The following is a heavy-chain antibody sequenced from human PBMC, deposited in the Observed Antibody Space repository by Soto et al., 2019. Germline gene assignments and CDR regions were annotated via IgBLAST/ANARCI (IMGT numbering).Heavy chain of an antibody. CDR1: GYDYVTYA. CDR2: ISTLNGNT. D-gene: IGHD5-18*01. CDR3: ASRVQVWLPDYYGMDV. V-gene: IGHV1-18*01. J-gene: IGHJ6*02. Sequence: QAQLVQSGSEVKKPGASVHVSCKASGYDYVTYAITWVRQRPGQGLEWMGWISTLNGNTNKAQNFQGRVTMTTEPSTRIVHLELRSLRSDVTAVYYCASRVQVWLPDYYGMDVWGQGTTVTVSS.